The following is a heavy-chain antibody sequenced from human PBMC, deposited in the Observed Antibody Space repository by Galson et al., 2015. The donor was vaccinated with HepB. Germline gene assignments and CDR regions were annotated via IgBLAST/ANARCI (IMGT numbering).Heavy chain of an antibody. CDR2: IWYDGSNK. J-gene: IGHJ5*02. V-gene: IGHV3-33*01. D-gene: IGHD3-3*01. CDR1: GFTFSSYG. Sequence: SLRLSCAASGFTFSSYGMHWVRQAPGKGLEWVAVIWYDGSNKYYADSVKGRFTISRDNSKNTLYLQMNSLRAEDTAVYYCARDTYYDFWSGYYTRPGWFDPWGQGTLVTVSS. CDR3: ARDTYYDFWSGYYTRPGWFDP.